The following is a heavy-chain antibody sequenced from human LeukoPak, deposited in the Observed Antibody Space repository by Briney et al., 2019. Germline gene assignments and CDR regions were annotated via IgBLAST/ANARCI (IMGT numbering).Heavy chain of an antibody. D-gene: IGHD6-19*01. CDR3: AREGAAIAVAGRNLDY. CDR2: ISAYNGNT. J-gene: IGHJ4*02. Sequence: GASVKVSCKASGYTFSIYGISWVRQAPGQGLEWMGWISAYNGNTNYAQKLQGRVTMTTDTSTSTAYMELRSLRSDDTAVYYCAREGAAIAVAGRNLDYWGQGTLVTVSS. V-gene: IGHV1-18*01. CDR1: GYTFSIYG.